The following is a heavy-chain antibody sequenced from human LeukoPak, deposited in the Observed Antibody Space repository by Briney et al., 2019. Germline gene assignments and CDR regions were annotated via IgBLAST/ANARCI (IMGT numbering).Heavy chain of an antibody. CDR1: GFTFSDYY. D-gene: IGHD3-22*01. CDR3: ARDANYYNSSGYTPSRAFGI. J-gene: IGHJ3*02. V-gene: IGHV3-11*01. CDR2: ISSSGSTI. Sequence: GGSLRLSCAASGFTFSDYYMSWIRQAPGKGLEWVSYISSSGSTIYYADSVKGRFTISRDNAKNSLYLQMNSLRAEDTAVYYCARDANYYNSSGYTPSRAFGIWGQGAMVTVSS.